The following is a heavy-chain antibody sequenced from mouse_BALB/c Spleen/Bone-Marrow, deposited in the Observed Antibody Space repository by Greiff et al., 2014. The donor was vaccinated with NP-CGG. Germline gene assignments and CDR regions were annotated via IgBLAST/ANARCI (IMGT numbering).Heavy chain of an antibody. CDR3: PRSDYRYDPFAY. CDR1: GHTFTDYW. D-gene: IGHD2-14*01. Sequence: QVHVKQSGAELVMPGASVKMSCKASGHTFTDYWMHWVKQRPGQGLEWIGAIDTSDSYTSYNQKFKGKATLTVDESSSTAYMQLSSLTSEDSAVYYCPRSDYRYDPFAYWGQGTLVTVSA. V-gene: IGHV1-69*01. J-gene: IGHJ3*01. CDR2: IDTSDSYT.